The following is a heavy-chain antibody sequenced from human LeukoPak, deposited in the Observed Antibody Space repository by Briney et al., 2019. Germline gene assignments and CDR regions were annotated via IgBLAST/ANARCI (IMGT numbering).Heavy chain of an antibody. CDR1: GFTFINYA. Sequence: GGSLRLSCAASGFTFINYAMNWVRQAPGKGLEWLSYVSTTSSTIYRADSVKGRFTISRDNAKNSLYLQMSSLRDEDTAVYYCARELFYQDSSGYAYYYYGMDVWGQGTTVTVSS. V-gene: IGHV3-48*02. D-gene: IGHD3-22*01. CDR3: ARELFYQDSSGYAYYYYGMDV. CDR2: VSTTSSTI. J-gene: IGHJ6*02.